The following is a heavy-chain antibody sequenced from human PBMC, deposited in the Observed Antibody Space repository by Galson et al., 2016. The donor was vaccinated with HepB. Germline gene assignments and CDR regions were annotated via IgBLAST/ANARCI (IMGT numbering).Heavy chain of an antibody. J-gene: IGHJ6*01. CDR2: INSDGSST. Sequence: SLRLSCAASGFTFTSYWIHWVRQVPGEGLGWVSRINSDGSSTHYADSVKGRFTISRDNAKNTVYLQMNSLRVEDTAVYYCARVGVIPYYYYGMDVWGQGTMVIVSS. CDR3: ARVGVIPYYYYGMDV. D-gene: IGHD3-10*01. CDR1: GFTFTSYW. V-gene: IGHV3-74*01.